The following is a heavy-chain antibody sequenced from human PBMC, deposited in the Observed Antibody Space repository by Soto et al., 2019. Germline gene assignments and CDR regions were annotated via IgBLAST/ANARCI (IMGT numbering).Heavy chain of an antibody. D-gene: IGHD2-15*01. V-gene: IGHV4-59*08. J-gene: IGHJ5*02. CDR2: IYYSGST. Sequence: SETLSLTCTVSGGSISSYHWSWIRQPPGKGLEWIGYIYYSGSTNYNPSLKSRVTISVDTSKNQFSLKLSSVTAADTAVYYCARHVGGYCSGGSCYSFGFDPWGQGTLVTVSS. CDR3: ARHVGGYCSGGSCYSFGFDP. CDR1: GGSISSYH.